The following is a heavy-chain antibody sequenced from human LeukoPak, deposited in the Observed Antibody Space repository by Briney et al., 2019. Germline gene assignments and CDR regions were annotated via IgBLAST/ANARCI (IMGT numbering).Heavy chain of an antibody. CDR1: GFTFRRYA. CDR2: ISGSGGST. J-gene: IGHJ6*02. Sequence: GGSLRLSCAASGFTFRRYAMSWVPQAQGKGLEWFSLISGSGGSTYYADSVKGRFTISRDNSKNTLYLQMNSLRAEDTAVYYCAKVSGGYAGYGMDVWGQGTTVTVSS. V-gene: IGHV3-23*01. CDR3: AKVSGGYAGYGMDV. D-gene: IGHD5-12*01.